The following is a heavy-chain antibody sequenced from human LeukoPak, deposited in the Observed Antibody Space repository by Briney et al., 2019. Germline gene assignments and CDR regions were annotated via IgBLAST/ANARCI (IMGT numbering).Heavy chain of an antibody. J-gene: IGHJ4*02. CDR1: GGSISSYY. CDR2: IYYSGST. Sequence: AETLSLTCTVSGGSISSYYWSWIRQPPGKRLEWIGYIYYSGSTNYNPSLKSRVTISVDTSKNQFSLKLSSVTAADTAVYYCARDGDSGWHDYWGQGTLVTVSS. CDR3: ARDGDSGWHDY. D-gene: IGHD5-12*01. V-gene: IGHV4-59*12.